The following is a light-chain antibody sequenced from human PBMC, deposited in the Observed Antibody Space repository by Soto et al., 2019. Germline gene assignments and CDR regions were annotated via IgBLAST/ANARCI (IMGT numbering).Light chain of an antibody. Sequence: DIQMTQSPSSLSASVRDRVTITCRSRQTISTFLHWVQQKPGKAPNLLIYDASSLQSALPSQFIGRRSETDFPLTIRSLQPEDFGTYSCPQTYSTFVSFGGGTKVDIK. CDR3: PQTYSTFVS. CDR2: DAS. V-gene: IGKV1-39*01. CDR1: QTISTF. J-gene: IGKJ4*01.